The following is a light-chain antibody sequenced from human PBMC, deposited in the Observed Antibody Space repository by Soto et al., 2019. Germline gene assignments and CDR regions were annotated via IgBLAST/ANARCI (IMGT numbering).Light chain of an antibody. CDR3: QQRSDWPST. J-gene: IGKJ4*01. V-gene: IGKV3-11*01. CDR1: QSVGSY. Sequence: EIVLTQSPATLSLSPGDRATLSCRASQSVGSYLGWYQQRPGQAPRLLIYDASNRATGIPARFSGSGSGTDVTLTISSREPEDFAVYYCQQRSDWPSTFGGGTKVEIK. CDR2: DAS.